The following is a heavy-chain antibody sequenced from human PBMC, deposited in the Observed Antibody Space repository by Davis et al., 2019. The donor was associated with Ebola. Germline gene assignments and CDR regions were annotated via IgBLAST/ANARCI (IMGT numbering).Heavy chain of an antibody. Sequence: PGGSLRLSCVVSGFTFSTYGMHWVRQAPGKGLEWVACTRYDGSNEYYADSVKGRFTISRDNSKNTLYLQMNSLRAEDTALYYCAKEMKKDIVVVPAVISGFDIWGQGTMVTVSS. V-gene: IGHV3-30*02. CDR3: AKEMKKDIVVVPAVISGFDI. CDR2: TRYDGSNE. D-gene: IGHD2-2*02. CDR1: GFTFSTYG. J-gene: IGHJ3*02.